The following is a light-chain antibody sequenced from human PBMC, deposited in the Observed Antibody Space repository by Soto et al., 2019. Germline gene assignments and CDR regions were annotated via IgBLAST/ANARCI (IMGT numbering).Light chain of an antibody. V-gene: IGKV3-15*01. J-gene: IGKJ4*02. Sequence: EIVMTQSPATLSVSPGERATLSCRASQNVNTNLAWYQQNPGQPPRLLIYGASTRATGIPDRFSGSGSGTEFTVTISSLQSEDFAVYYCQQYNNWPLTFGGGTKVEIK. CDR1: QNVNTN. CDR2: GAS. CDR3: QQYNNWPLT.